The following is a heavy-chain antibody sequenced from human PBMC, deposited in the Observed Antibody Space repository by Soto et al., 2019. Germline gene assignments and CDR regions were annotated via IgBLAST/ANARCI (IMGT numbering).Heavy chain of an antibody. CDR1: GGSISSGGYY. CDR3: ARVGYCSGGSCHNYYFDY. J-gene: IGHJ4*02. Sequence: PSETLSLTCTVSGGSISSGGYYWSWIRQHPGKGLEWIGYIYYSGSTYYNPSLKSRVTISVDTSKNQFSLKLSSVTAADTAVYYCARVGYCSGGSCHNYYFDYWGQGTLVTVSS. D-gene: IGHD2-15*01. V-gene: IGHV4-31*03. CDR2: IYYSGST.